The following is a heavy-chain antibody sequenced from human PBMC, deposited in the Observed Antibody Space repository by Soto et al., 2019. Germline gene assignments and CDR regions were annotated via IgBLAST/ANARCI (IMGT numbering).Heavy chain of an antibody. Sequence: QVQLVQSGAEVKKPGSSVKVSCKSSGGTFSTYAISWVRQAPGQGLEWMGGIIPIFGTANYAQKFQGRVTIPGDESRPTAYMGGISLSSEDTAVYYGGRDGRVVATGSRPCHYYYGRDVGGQGTRVTVSS. CDR3: GRDGRVVATGSRPCHYYYGRDV. J-gene: IGHJ6*02. D-gene: IGHD5-12*01. CDR2: IIPIFGTA. CDR1: GGTFSTYA. V-gene: IGHV1-69*12.